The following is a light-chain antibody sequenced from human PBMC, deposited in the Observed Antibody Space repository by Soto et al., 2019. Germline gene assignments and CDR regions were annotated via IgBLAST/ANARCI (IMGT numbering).Light chain of an antibody. CDR1: RLGDKF. CDR3: QAWDSSTEV. J-gene: IGLJ1*01. CDR2: QDY. Sequence: SYELTQPPSVSVSPGQTANITCSGDRLGDKFTCWYQQKPGQSPVLVIYQDYKRPSGIPERFSGSNSGNTATLTISGTQAMDGADYYCQAWDSSTEVFGTGTKVTVL. V-gene: IGLV3-1*01.